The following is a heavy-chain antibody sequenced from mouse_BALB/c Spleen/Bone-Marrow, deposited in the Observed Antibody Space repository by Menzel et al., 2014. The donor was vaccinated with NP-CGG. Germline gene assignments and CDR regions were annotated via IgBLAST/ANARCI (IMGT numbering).Heavy chain of an antibody. CDR2: IISGSNTI. CDR3: ARSRYDVGWFAY. CDR1: GFTFSSFG. V-gene: IGHV5-17*02. J-gene: IGHJ3*01. Sequence: DVHLVESGGGLVQPGGSRKLSCAASGFTFSSFGMYWVRQAPEKGPEWVAYIISGSNTIYYADTVKGRFTISRDNPKNTLFLQMASLRSEDTAMYYCARSRYDVGWFAYWGQGTLVTVSA. D-gene: IGHD2-14*01.